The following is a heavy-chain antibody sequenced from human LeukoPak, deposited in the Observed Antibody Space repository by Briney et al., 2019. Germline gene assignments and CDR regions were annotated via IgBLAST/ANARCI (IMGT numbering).Heavy chain of an antibody. CDR1: GGSISSSSYY. CDR2: IYYSGST. J-gene: IGHJ6*03. CDR3: ACSSSPNYYYYYYMDV. D-gene: IGHD6-6*01. Sequence: PSETLSLTCTVSGGSISSSSYYWGWIRQPPGKGLEWIGSIYYSGSTYYNPSLKSRVTISVDTSKNQFSLKLSSVTAADTAVYYCACSSSPNYYYYYYMDVWGKGTTVTVSS. V-gene: IGHV4-39*01.